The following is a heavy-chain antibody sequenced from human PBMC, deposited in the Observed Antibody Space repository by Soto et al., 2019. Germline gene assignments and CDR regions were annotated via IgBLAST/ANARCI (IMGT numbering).Heavy chain of an antibody. D-gene: IGHD3-9*01. Sequence: ASVKVSCKASGYTFTSYGISWVRQAPGQGLEWMGWISAYNGNTNYAQKLQGRVTMTTDTSTSTAYMELRSLRSDDTAVYYCAREAYDILTGSRRFDPWGQGTLVTVPS. CDR1: GYTFTSYG. J-gene: IGHJ5*02. V-gene: IGHV1-18*01. CDR3: AREAYDILTGSRRFDP. CDR2: ISAYNGNT.